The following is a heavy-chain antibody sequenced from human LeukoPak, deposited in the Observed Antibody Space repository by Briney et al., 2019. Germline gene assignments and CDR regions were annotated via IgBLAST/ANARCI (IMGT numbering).Heavy chain of an antibody. Sequence: GESLKISCQGSGYSFTTYWIGWVRQVPGKGLEWMGIIYPGDSDTRYSPSFQGQVTISADKSINTAYLQWSSLKASDTGIYYCVRLWDSCFDYWGQGTLVTVSS. D-gene: IGHD2-15*01. J-gene: IGHJ4*02. V-gene: IGHV5-51*01. CDR1: GYSFTTYW. CDR3: VRLWDSCFDY. CDR2: IYPGDSDT.